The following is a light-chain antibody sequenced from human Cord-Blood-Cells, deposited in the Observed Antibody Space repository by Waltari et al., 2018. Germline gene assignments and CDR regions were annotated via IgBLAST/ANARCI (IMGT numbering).Light chain of an antibody. V-gene: IGKV3-20*01. Sequence: EIVLTQSPGTLSLSPGERPTLSCRASQCVSSSYLAWYQQKPGQAPRLLIYGASSRATGIPDRFSGSGSGTDFTLTISRLEPEDFAVYYCQQYGSSPLTFGGGTKVEIK. CDR2: GAS. J-gene: IGKJ4*01. CDR3: QQYGSSPLT. CDR1: QCVSSSY.